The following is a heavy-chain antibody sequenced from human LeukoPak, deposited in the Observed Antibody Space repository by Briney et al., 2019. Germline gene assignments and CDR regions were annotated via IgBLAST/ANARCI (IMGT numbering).Heavy chain of an antibody. J-gene: IGHJ4*02. CDR3: ARDRRITMVRTFGY. Sequence: ASVKVSCKASGYTFTSYGISWVRQAPGQGLEWMGIINPSGGSTSYAQKFQGRVTMTRDTSTSTVYMELSSLRSEDTAVYYCARDRRITMVRTFGYWGQGTLVTVSS. CDR1: GYTFTSYG. V-gene: IGHV1-46*01. CDR2: INPSGGST. D-gene: IGHD3-10*01.